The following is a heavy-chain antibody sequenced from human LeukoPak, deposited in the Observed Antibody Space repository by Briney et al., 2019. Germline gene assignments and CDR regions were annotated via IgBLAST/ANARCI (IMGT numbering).Heavy chain of an antibody. CDR1: GGSISSYY. J-gene: IGHJ4*02. Sequence: SETLSLTCTVSGGSISSYYWSWIRQPPGKGLEWIGYIYTSGSTNYNPSLKSRVTISVDTSKNQFSLKLSPVTAADTAVYYCARHSRSMGVYFDYWGQGTLVTVSS. CDR3: ARHSRSMGVYFDY. CDR2: IYTSGST. V-gene: IGHV4-4*09. D-gene: IGHD1-26*01.